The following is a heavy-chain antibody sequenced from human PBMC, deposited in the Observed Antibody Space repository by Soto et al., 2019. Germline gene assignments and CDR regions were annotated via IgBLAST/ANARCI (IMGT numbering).Heavy chain of an antibody. CDR3: AHKGPEDWPLDY. Sequence: QIALKESGPTLVSPTQTLPLTCAFSGFSLSTSGVGVGWIRQPPGKALEGLAVIYWDDSKDYSPSLRSRLTITKDTSKNQVVLTMTNMDPMDTGTYYCAHKGPEDWPLDYWGQGTLVTVSS. J-gene: IGHJ4*02. D-gene: IGHD3-9*01. V-gene: IGHV2-5*02. CDR2: IYWDDSK. CDR1: GFSLSTSGVG.